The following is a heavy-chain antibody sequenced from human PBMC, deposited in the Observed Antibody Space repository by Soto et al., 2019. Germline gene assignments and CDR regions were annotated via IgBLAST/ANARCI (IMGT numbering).Heavy chain of an antibody. Sequence: KPSETLSLTCTVSGGSISSGGYYWSWIRQHPGKGLEWIGYIYYSGSTYYNPSLKSRVTISVDTSKNQFSLKLSSVTAADTAVYYCARARLYCSSTSCYFYYYGMDVWGQGTTVTVSS. D-gene: IGHD2-2*01. CDR1: GGSISSGGYY. J-gene: IGHJ6*02. V-gene: IGHV4-31*03. CDR2: IYYSGST. CDR3: ARARLYCSSTSCYFYYYGMDV.